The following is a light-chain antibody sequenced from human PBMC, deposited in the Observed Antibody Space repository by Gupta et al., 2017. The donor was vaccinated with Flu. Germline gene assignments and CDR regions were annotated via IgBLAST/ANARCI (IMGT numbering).Light chain of an antibody. Sequence: GTLYFSPGERVTPSCRASQTDIYNVVSWYRQRPGQATRLLIYGAYRRAAGIPDRISGSGSGTEFTLTISRREPEDFAVYYCQQYGSSPGTFGQGTKVEIK. CDR1: QTDIYNV. V-gene: IGKV3-20*01. CDR3: QQYGSSPGT. CDR2: GAY. J-gene: IGKJ1*01.